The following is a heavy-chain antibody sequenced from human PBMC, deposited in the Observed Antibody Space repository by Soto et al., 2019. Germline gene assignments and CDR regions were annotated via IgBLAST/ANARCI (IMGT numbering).Heavy chain of an antibody. CDR2: ISAYNGNT. D-gene: IGHD6-13*01. CDR3: ARDRPGYSSSWYSHYYGMDV. CDR1: GYTFTSYG. Sequence: ASVKVSCKASGYTFTSYGISWVRQAPGQGLEWMGWISAYNGNTNYAQKLQGRVTMTTDTSTSTAYMELRSLRSDDTAVYYCARDRPGYSSSWYSHYYGMDVWGQGTTVTVSS. J-gene: IGHJ6*02. V-gene: IGHV1-18*01.